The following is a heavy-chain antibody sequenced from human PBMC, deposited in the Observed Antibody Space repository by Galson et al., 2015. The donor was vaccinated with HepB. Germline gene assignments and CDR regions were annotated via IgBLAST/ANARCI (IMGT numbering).Heavy chain of an antibody. CDR1: GFTFSSYA. CDR3: ARGAYDSSGWYGLDAFDI. V-gene: IGHV3-30-3*01. D-gene: IGHD3-22*01. CDR2: ISYDGSNK. J-gene: IGHJ3*02. Sequence: SLRLSCAASGFTFSSYAMHWVRQAPGKGLEWVAVISYDGSNKYYADSVKGRFTISRDNSKNTLYLQMNSLRAEDTAVYYCARGAYDSSGWYGLDAFDIWGQGTMVTVSS.